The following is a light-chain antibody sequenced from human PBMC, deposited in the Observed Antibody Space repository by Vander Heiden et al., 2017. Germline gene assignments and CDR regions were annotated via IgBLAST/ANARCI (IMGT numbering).Light chain of an antibody. J-gene: IGLJ3*02. Sequence: QSVLTQPPSASGTPGQRVTISCSGSRSNIGSNYVYWYQQLPVTAPKLLSYRNNQRPSGVPDRFSGSKSGTSASLAISGLRSEDEADYYCAAWDDSLSGWVFGGGTKLTVL. V-gene: IGLV1-47*01. CDR3: AAWDDSLSGWV. CDR2: RNN. CDR1: RSNIGSNY.